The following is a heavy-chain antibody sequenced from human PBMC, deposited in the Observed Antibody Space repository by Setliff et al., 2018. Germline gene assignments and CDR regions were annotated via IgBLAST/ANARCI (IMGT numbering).Heavy chain of an antibody. CDR2: ISGSGGST. CDR3: AKSGGYCSSTSCYSYYYYMDV. J-gene: IGHJ6*03. Sequence: GGSLRLSCAASGFTFSSYAMSWVRQAPGKGLEWVSFISGSGGSTYYADSVKGRFTISRDNSKNTLYLQMNSLRAEDTAVYYCAKSGGYCSSTSCYSYYYYMDVWGKGTTVTVSS. V-gene: IGHV3-23*01. CDR1: GFTFSSYA. D-gene: IGHD2-2*02.